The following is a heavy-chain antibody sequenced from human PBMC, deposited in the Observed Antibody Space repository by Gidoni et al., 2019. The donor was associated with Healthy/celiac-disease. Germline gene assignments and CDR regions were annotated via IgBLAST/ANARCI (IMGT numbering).Heavy chain of an antibody. CDR3: ARHKRFGESPLDY. Sequence: QLQLQESGPGLVKPSETLSLTCTVSGGSISSSSYYWGWIRQPPGKGLEWIGSIYYSGSTYYNPSLKSRVTISVDTSKNQFSLKLSSVTAADTAVYYCARHKRFGESPLDYWGQGTLVTVSS. D-gene: IGHD3-10*01. CDR1: GGSISSSSYY. V-gene: IGHV4-39*01. J-gene: IGHJ4*02. CDR2: IYYSGST.